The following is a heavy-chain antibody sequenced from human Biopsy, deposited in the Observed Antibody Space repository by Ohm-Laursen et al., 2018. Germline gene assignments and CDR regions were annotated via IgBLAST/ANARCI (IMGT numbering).Heavy chain of an antibody. CDR2: ITSSGAST. D-gene: IGHD3-9*01. J-gene: IGHJ4*02. CDR3: AKVSPTILSSFDY. V-gene: IGHV3-23*01. Sequence: SLRLSCTASGFTFSTYAMSGVRQAPGKGLEWVSSITSSGASTDFADSVKGRFTISRDNSKNTLYLQMNSLRAEDTAVYYCAKVSPTILSSFDYWGQGTLVTVSS. CDR1: GFTFSTYA.